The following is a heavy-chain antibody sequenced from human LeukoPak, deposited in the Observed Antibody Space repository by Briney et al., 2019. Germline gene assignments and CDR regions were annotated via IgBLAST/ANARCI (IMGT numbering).Heavy chain of an antibody. CDR3: ARDGWYSSGSYSFNWFDP. Sequence: SVKVSCKASGGTFSSYAISWVRQAPGQGLEWMGGIIPIFGTANYAQKFQDRVTITADESTSTAYMELSSLRSEDTAVYYCARDGWYSSGSYSFNWFDPWGQGTLVTVSS. V-gene: IGHV1-69*13. CDR2: IIPIFGTA. CDR1: GGTFSSYA. J-gene: IGHJ5*02. D-gene: IGHD3-10*01.